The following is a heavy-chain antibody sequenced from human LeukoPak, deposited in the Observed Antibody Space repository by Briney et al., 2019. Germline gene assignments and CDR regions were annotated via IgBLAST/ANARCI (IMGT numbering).Heavy chain of an antibody. Sequence: GASVKVSCKASGYTFTGYYMHWVRQGPGQGLEWMGGINPNSDFTNFAQNFQGRVTMTSDTSISTAYMELSRLRSDDTAVYYCARAISGGSPITASDYWGQGTLVTVSS. J-gene: IGHJ4*02. D-gene: IGHD2-15*01. V-gene: IGHV1-2*02. CDR3: ARAISGGSPITASDY. CDR1: GYTFTGYY. CDR2: INPNSDFT.